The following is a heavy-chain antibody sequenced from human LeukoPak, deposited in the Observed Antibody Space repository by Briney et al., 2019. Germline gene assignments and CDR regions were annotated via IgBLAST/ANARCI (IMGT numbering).Heavy chain of an antibody. J-gene: IGHJ6*02. D-gene: IGHD3-10*01. Sequence: GGPLRLSCAASGFTFSSYGMHWVRQAPGKGLEWVAVISYDGSNKYYADSVKGRFTISRDNSKNTLYLQMNSLRAEDTAVYYCAKDHKIYGSGSYYHYGMDVWGQGTTVTVSS. CDR1: GFTFSSYG. V-gene: IGHV3-30*18. CDR2: ISYDGSNK. CDR3: AKDHKIYGSGSYYHYGMDV.